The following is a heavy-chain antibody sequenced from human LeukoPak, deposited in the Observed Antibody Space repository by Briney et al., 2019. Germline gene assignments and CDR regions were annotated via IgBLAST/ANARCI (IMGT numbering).Heavy chain of an antibody. V-gene: IGHV1-46*01. Sequence: ASVTVSCKASGYTFTSYYMHWVRQAPGQGLEWMGIINPSGGSTSYAQKFQGRVTMTRDTSTSTVYMELSSLRSGDTAVYYCARDIGIAVAGQTPSIDYWGQGTLVTVSS. CDR1: GYTFTSYY. J-gene: IGHJ4*02. D-gene: IGHD6-19*01. CDR2: INPSGGST. CDR3: ARDIGIAVAGQTPSIDY.